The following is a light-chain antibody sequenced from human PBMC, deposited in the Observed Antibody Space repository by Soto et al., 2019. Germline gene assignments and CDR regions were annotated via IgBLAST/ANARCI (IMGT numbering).Light chain of an antibody. CDR3: QQLFDSPIT. CDR1: QSISSD. J-gene: IGKJ5*01. Sequence: DIQMTQSPSSLSASVGDRVTITCRASQSISSDLNWYQVKPGKAPKLLIYAASTLESGVPSRFSATVSGTEFSLTITSLQPEDFATYYCQQLFDSPITFGQGTRLE. V-gene: IGKV1-9*01. CDR2: AAS.